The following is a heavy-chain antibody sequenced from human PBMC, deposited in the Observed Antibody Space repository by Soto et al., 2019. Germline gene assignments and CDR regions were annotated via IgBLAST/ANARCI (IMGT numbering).Heavy chain of an antibody. CDR2: IYSGGST. V-gene: IGHV3-66*01. CDR3: ARGFGWVDV. D-gene: IGHD3-10*01. Sequence: EVQLVESGGGLVQPGGSLRLSGPASEFTVISNYMSWVRQAPGKGLEWVSVIYSGGSTDYADSVKGRFTISRDNSKNTLYLQMNSLRAEDTAVYYCARGFGWVDVWGQGTTVTVSS. J-gene: IGHJ6*02. CDR1: EFTVISNY.